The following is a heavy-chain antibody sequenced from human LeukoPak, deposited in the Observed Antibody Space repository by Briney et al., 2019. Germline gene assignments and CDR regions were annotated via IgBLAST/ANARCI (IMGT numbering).Heavy chain of an antibody. Sequence: GESLKISCKGSGYRFPDYWIGWVRQMPGKGLEWMGIIFPGESATKYRQCFQGHVTISADNSISTAYLQWSSLKASDTAMYYCVRHGLRCCSGSRCFTAFYYYGLDVWGQGTTVTVSS. CDR1: GYRFPDYW. J-gene: IGHJ6*02. D-gene: IGHD2-2*02. CDR2: IFPGESAT. CDR3: VRHGLRCCSGSRCFTAFYYYGLDV. V-gene: IGHV5-51*01.